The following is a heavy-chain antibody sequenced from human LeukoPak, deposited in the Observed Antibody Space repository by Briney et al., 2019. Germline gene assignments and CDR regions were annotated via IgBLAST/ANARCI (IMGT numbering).Heavy chain of an antibody. D-gene: IGHD1-26*01. CDR3: AKESTGSSPDY. V-gene: IGHV3-23*01. Sequence: PGRSLRLSCAASGFTFSNYGMSWLRQAPGKGPEWVSAITGSGDDAYYANSVHGRFTISRDNSKTTLYLQMNSLRVEDTALYYCAKESTGSSPDYWGQGNLVTVSS. CDR2: ITGSGDDA. CDR1: GFTFSNYG. J-gene: IGHJ4*02.